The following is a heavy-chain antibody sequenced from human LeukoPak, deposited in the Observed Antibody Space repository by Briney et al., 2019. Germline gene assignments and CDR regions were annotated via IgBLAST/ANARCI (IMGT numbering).Heavy chain of an antibody. CDR3: AKDGITTYTKNFDY. V-gene: IGHV3-23*01. J-gene: IGHJ4*02. CDR2: IDSSGAVT. D-gene: IGHD3-16*01. Sequence: GGSLRLSCAASGFTFSSYSLSWVRQPPGKGLEWVSVIDSSGAVTHYADSVKGRFTISRDYSKNTLYLTMNRLRAEDPAVHYCAKDGITTYTKNFDYWGQGTLVTVSS. CDR1: GFTFSSYS.